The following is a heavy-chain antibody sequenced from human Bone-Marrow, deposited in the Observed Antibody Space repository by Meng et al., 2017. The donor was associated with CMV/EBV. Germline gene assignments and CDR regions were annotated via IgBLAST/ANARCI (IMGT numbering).Heavy chain of an antibody. D-gene: IGHD2-8*02. Sequence: GGSLRLSCAASGFSFSSYWMHWVRQAPGKGLVWVAHIHSDGSSTTYADSVKGRFTISRDNAKNTVYLQMNSLRAEDTAVYHCANLHTGVHPYWGQGTLVTVSS. V-gene: IGHV3-74*01. CDR2: IHSDGSST. J-gene: IGHJ4*02. CDR1: GFSFSSYW. CDR3: ANLHTGVHPY.